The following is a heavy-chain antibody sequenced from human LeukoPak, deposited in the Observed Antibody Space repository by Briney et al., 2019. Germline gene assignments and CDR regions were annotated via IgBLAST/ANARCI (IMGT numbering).Heavy chain of an antibody. CDR3: ARDRMVDDSSGPSFDY. D-gene: IGHD3-22*01. CDR1: GFTFSSYA. CDR2: ISYDGSNK. V-gene: IGHV3-30-3*01. J-gene: IGHJ4*02. Sequence: PGRSLRLSCAASGFTFSSYAMHWVRQAPGKGLEWVAVISYDGSNKYYADSVKGRFTISRDNSKNTLYLQMNSLRAEDTAVYYCARDRMVDDSSGPSFDYWGQGTLVTVSS.